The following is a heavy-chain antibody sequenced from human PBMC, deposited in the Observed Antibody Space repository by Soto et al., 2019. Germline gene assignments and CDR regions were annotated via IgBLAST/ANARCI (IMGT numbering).Heavy chain of an antibody. CDR2: ISYDGSNK. CDR3: AREMGRGQWLPGGFDY. V-gene: IGHV3-30-3*01. J-gene: IGHJ4*02. D-gene: IGHD6-19*01. Sequence: GGSLRLSCAASGFTFSSYAMHWVRQAPGKGLEWVAVISYDGSNKYYADSVKGRFTISRDNSKNTLYLQMNSLRAEDTAVYYCAREMGRGQWLPGGFDYWGQGTLVTVSS. CDR1: GFTFSSYA.